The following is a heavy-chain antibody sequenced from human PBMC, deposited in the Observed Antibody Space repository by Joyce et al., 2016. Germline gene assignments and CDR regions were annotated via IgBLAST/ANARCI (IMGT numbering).Heavy chain of an antibody. Sequence: QITLKESGPTLVKPTQTLTLTCTFSGFSLSSSGVGVGWIRQPPGKALEWLALIYWNVDKRYSPSLKSRLTITKDTSKNQVVLTMTNMDPMDTATYYCAHSGTWHGVFDFWGQGTLVTVSS. CDR1: GFSLSSSGVG. J-gene: IGHJ4*02. CDR3: AHSGTWHGVFDF. CDR2: IYWNVDK. V-gene: IGHV2-5*01. D-gene: IGHD3-10*01.